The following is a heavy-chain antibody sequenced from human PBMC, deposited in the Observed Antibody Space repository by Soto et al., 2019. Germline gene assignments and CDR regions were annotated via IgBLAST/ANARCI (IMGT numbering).Heavy chain of an antibody. D-gene: IGHD3-22*01. Sequence: ASVKVSCKASGYTFTGYYMHWVRQAPGQGLEWMGWINPNSGGTNYAQKFQGWVTMTRDTSISTAYMELSRLRSDDTAVYYCARDLSIRDSSGSMGAFDIWGQGTMVTVSS. CDR2: INPNSGGT. J-gene: IGHJ3*02. CDR3: ARDLSIRDSSGSMGAFDI. V-gene: IGHV1-2*04. CDR1: GYTFTGYY.